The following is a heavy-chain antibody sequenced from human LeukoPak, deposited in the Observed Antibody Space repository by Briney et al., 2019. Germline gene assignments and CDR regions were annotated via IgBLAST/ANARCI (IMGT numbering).Heavy chain of an antibody. CDR3: AKRRYSGSDAFDM. CDR2: ISSSSGFI. V-gene: IGHV3-21*01. J-gene: IGHJ3*02. Sequence: PGGSLRLSCAASGFRFSTYSMNWGRQAPGKGLEWVSSISSSSGFIYYADSVKGRFTISRDNAKNSLYLQMNSLRAEDTAVYYCAKRRYSGSDAFDMWGQGTTVTVSS. D-gene: IGHD5-12*01. CDR1: GFRFSTYS.